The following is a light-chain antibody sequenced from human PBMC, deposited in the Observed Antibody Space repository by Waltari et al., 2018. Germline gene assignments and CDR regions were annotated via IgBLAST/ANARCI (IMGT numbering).Light chain of an antibody. CDR1: QSISTW. J-gene: IGKJ1*01. Sequence: DIQMTQSPSTLSASVGDRVTIPCRASQSISTWLAWYQQKPGEAPKLLIYRASSLQSGVPSSFSGSGSGTEFTLTISSLQPDDFATYYCQQYNISPLTFGQGTKVEIK. CDR2: RAS. V-gene: IGKV1-5*03. CDR3: QQYNISPLT.